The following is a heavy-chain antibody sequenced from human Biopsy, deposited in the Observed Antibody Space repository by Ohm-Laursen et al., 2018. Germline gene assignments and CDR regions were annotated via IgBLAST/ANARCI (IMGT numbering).Heavy chain of an antibody. CDR3: ASVVLGPTNDAFDL. CDR2: ISHTGYT. J-gene: IGHJ3*01. CDR1: GASIKSFY. Sequence: SDTLSLTCSVSGASIKSFYWSWIRQSPGKGLQWIAFISHTGYTSYNPSLKSRVTISVDTSKKQLSLRLRSVTAADTAMYYCASVVLGPTNDAFDLWGQGTMVGVSS. D-gene: IGHD3-22*01. V-gene: IGHV4-59*07.